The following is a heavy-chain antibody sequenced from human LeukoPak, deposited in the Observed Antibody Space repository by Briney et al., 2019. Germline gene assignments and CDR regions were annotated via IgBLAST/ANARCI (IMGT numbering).Heavy chain of an antibody. V-gene: IGHV4-59*03. J-gene: IGHJ5*01. D-gene: IGHD2-8*01. CDR1: GDSTNNFY. Sequence: KPSETLSLTCTVSGDSTNNFYWNWIRQSPGKGLEWIGNIHYSGSSVYNPSLQSRVTITTDTSRRQFFLKLNSVTAADTAVYFCALAPNSNWFDFWGPGTLVTASS. CDR3: ALAPNSNWFDF. CDR2: IHYSGSS.